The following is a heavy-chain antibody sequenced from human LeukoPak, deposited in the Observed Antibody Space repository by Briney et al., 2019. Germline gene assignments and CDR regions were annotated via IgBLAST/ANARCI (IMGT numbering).Heavy chain of an antibody. CDR3: IRIEGGLPPA. CDR1: GFSLSDNH. Sequence: GGPLRLSCAASGFSLSDNHMERGRRHPGKGLEWVGRKRTKINSDTTEYAASVEGRFTISRDDSTTSLLLQMNSLKIEDTAVYYCIRIEGGLPPAWGQGTPVTVSS. CDR2: KRTKINSDTT. D-gene: IGHD3-16*01. J-gene: IGHJ5*02. V-gene: IGHV3-72*01.